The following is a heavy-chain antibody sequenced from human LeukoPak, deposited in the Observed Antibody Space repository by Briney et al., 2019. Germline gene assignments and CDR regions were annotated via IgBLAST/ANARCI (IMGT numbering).Heavy chain of an antibody. CDR2: IYSAGHT. D-gene: IGHD2/OR15-2a*01. Sequence: GGSLRLSCAASGFTFSSYAMSWVRQAPGKGLEWISVIYSAGHTYYADSVKGRFAISRDNSNNTLYLQMNSLRAEDTAVYYCARGIYGPYYFDSWGQGTLVTVSS. CDR3: ARGIYGPYYFDS. V-gene: IGHV3-53*01. CDR1: GFTFSSYA. J-gene: IGHJ4*02.